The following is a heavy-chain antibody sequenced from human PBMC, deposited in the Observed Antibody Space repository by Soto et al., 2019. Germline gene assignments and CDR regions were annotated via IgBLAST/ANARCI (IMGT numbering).Heavy chain of an antibody. D-gene: IGHD3-22*01. V-gene: IGHV1-18*01. CDR1: GYTFTSYG. CDR3: ARAPPSMIVEGGAFLNY. CDR2: ISAYNGNT. J-gene: IGHJ4*02. Sequence: QVQLVQSGAEVKKPGASVKVSCKASGYTFTSYGISWVRQAPGQGLEWMGWISAYNGNTNYAQKLQGRVTMTTDTSTRTAYMELRSLRSDDTAVYYCARAPPSMIVEGGAFLNYWGQGTLVTVSS.